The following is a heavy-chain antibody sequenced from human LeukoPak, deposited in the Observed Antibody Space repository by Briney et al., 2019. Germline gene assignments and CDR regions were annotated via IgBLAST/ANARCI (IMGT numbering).Heavy chain of an antibody. Sequence: ASVKVSCKASGYAFTGYYMHWVRQAPGQGLEWMGWINPNSGGTNYAQKFQGWVTMTRDTSISTAYMELCRLRSDDTAVYYCARAAGVPAARYAFDIWGQGTMVTVSS. J-gene: IGHJ3*02. V-gene: IGHV1-2*04. CDR1: GYAFTGYY. D-gene: IGHD2-2*01. CDR2: INPNSGGT. CDR3: ARAAGVPAARYAFDI.